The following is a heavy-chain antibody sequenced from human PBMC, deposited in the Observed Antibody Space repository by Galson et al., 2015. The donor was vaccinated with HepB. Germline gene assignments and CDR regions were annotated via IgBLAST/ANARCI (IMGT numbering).Heavy chain of an antibody. CDR3: ARGRRPWLVLGFDP. Sequence: LSLTCTVSGGSISSSSYYWGWIRQPPGKGLEWIGSIYYSGSTYYNPSLKSRVTISIDTSKNQFSLNLSSVTAADTAVYYCARGRRPWLVLGFDPWGQGTLVTVSS. CDR2: IYYSGST. J-gene: IGHJ5*02. D-gene: IGHD6-19*01. CDR1: GGSISSSSYY. V-gene: IGHV4-39*07.